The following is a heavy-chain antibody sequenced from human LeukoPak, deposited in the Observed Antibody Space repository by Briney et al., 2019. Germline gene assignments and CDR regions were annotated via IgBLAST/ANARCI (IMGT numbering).Heavy chain of an antibody. V-gene: IGHV3-23*01. J-gene: IGHJ3*02. CDR3: AKEGSGSYLGAFDI. CDR1: GITFSEAW. CDR2: ISGSGGST. Sequence: GGSLRLSCTASGITFSEAWMSWVRQAPGKGLEWVSAISGSGGSTYYADSVKGRFTISRDNSKNTLHLQMNSLRAEDTAVYYCAKEGSGSYLGAFDIWGQGTMVTVSS. D-gene: IGHD1-26*01.